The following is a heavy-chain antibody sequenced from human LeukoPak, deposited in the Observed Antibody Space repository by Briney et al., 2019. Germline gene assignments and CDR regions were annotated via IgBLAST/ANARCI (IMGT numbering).Heavy chain of an antibody. V-gene: IGHV1-18*01. CDR2: ISAYNGNT. CDR1: GYTFTNYG. CDR3: ASLRESFWIPEFDY. D-gene: IGHD1-1*01. J-gene: IGHJ4*02. Sequence: ASVKVSCKTSGYTFTNYGITWVRQAPGQGLEWMGWISAYNGNTIYAQKLQGRVSMTTDTSTSTAYMELRSLRSDDTAVYYCASLRESFWIPEFDYWGQGTLVTVSS.